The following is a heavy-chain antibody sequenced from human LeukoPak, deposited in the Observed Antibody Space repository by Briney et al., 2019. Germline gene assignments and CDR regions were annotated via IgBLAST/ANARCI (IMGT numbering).Heavy chain of an antibody. J-gene: IGHJ4*02. CDR3: ARGINKLYYDFWSGYDY. CDR1: GGSFSGYY. D-gene: IGHD3-3*01. Sequence: SETLSLTCAVYGGSFSGYYWSWIRQPPGKGLGWIGEINHSGSTNYNPSLKSRVTISVDTSKNQFSLKLSSVTAADTAVYYCARGINKLYYDFWSGYDYWGQGTLVTVSS. CDR2: INHSGST. V-gene: IGHV4-34*01.